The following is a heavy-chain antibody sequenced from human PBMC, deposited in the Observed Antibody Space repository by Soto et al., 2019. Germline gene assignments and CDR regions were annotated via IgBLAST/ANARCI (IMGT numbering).Heavy chain of an antibody. Sequence: EVQLVESGGGLVQPGGSLRLSCAASGFTFSTYWMHWVRHAPGKGLVCVSSINSDGGSTYYADSVKGRFTISRDNAKNTLYLQMNSLRAEDTAVYYCNNWFDPWGQGTLVTVSS. CDR1: GFTFSTYW. J-gene: IGHJ5*02. CDR2: INSDGGST. V-gene: IGHV3-74*02. CDR3: NNWFDP.